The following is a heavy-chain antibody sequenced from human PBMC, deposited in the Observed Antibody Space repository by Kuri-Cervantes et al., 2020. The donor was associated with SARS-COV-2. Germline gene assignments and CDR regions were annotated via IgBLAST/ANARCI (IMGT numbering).Heavy chain of an antibody. CDR2: IYHSGST. D-gene: IGHD3-22*01. V-gene: IGHV4-38-2*01. Sequence: SETLSLTCAVSGYSISSGYYWGWIRQPPGKGLEWIGSIYHSGSTYYNPPLKSRVTISVDTSKNQFSLKLSSVTAADTAVYYCARIRYYYDSSGQPGGYFQHWGQGTLVTVS. CDR1: GYSISSGYY. J-gene: IGHJ1*01. CDR3: ARIRYYYDSSGQPGGYFQH.